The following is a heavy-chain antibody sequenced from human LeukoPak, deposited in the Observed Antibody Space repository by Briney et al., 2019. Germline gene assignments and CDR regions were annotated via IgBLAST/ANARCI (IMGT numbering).Heavy chain of an antibody. CDR1: GFTFSSYG. Sequence: GGSLRLSCAASGFTFSSYGMHWVRQAPGKGLEWAAFIRYDGSNKYYADSVKGRFTISRDNSKNTLYLQMNSLRAEDTAVYYCAKDRGERRYYYDSSGYSLDYWGQGTLVTVSS. CDR2: IRYDGSNK. V-gene: IGHV3-30*02. CDR3: AKDRGERRYYYDSSGYSLDY. J-gene: IGHJ4*02. D-gene: IGHD3-22*01.